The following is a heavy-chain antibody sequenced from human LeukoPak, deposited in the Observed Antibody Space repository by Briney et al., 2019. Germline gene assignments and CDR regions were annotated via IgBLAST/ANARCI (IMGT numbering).Heavy chain of an antibody. V-gene: IGHV3-33*01. J-gene: IGHJ3*02. CDR2: IWYDGSNK. D-gene: IGHD2-2*03. CDR3: AREYGEWIAPSDAFDI. Sequence: GGSLRLSCAASGFTFSSYGMHWVRQAPGKGLEWVAVIWYDGSNKYYADSVKGRFTISRDNSKNTLYLQMNSLRAEDTAMYYCAREYGEWIAPSDAFDIWGQGTMVTVYS. CDR1: GFTFSSYG.